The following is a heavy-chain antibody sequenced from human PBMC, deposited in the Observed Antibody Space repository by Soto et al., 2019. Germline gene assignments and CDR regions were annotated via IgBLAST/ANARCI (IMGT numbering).Heavy chain of an antibody. CDR3: AKSPGMYYYDSSGYYHYDY. CDR1: GYTFTSYP. J-gene: IGHJ4*02. Sequence: ASVKVSCKASGYTFTSYPMNWLRQAPGQRPEWMGWINAGNGGTKYSQKFQGRVSITRDTSASTAYMQPSRLRSEDTAVYYCAKSPGMYYYDSSGYYHYDYWGQGTLVTVSS. CDR2: INAGNGGT. V-gene: IGHV1-3*01. D-gene: IGHD3-22*01.